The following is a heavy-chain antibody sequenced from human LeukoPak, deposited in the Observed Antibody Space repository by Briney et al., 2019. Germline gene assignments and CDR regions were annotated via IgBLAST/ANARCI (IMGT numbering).Heavy chain of an antibody. J-gene: IGHJ4*02. CDR3: AKAIHYYDSSGLDY. D-gene: IGHD3-22*01. V-gene: IGHV3-23*01. Sequence: PGGSLRLSCAASGFTFSSYTMNWVRQAPGKGLEWVSAISGSGGSTYYADSVKGRFTISRDNSKNTLYLQMNSLRAEDTAVYYCAKAIHYYDSSGLDYWGQGTLVTVSS. CDR1: GFTFSSYT. CDR2: ISGSGGST.